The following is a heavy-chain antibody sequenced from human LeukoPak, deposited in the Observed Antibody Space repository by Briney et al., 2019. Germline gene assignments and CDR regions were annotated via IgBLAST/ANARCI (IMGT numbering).Heavy chain of an antibody. CDR3: ARGSRVGYQLLYERVNEGNWFDP. D-gene: IGHD2-2*02. CDR1: GYSFTGYY. CDR2: INPNSGGT. Sequence: ASVKVSCKASGYSFTGYYMHWVRQAPGQGPEWMGWINPNSGGTNYAQKFQGRVTMTRDTSISTAYMELSRLRSDDTAVYYCARGSRVGYQLLYERVNEGNWFDPWGQGTLVTVSS. V-gene: IGHV1-2*02. J-gene: IGHJ5*02.